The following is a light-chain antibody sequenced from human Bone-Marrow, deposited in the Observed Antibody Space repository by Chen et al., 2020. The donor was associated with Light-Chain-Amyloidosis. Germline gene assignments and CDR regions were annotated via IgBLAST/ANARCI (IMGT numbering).Light chain of an antibody. Sequence: SYVLTQPPSVSVAPGQTAIITCGGNDIGSTSVHWYQQKPGQATVLVVYDNYDRPSGIPERYSGSSTGNTATLTISRVEAGNEADYYFQVWDSSSDPPFGGGTRLTLL. CDR3: QVWDSSSDPP. V-gene: IGLV3-21*02. CDR2: DNY. CDR1: DIGSTS. J-gene: IGLJ2*01.